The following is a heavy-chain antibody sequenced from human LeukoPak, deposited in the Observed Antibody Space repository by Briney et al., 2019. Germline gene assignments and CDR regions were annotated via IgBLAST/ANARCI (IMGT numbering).Heavy chain of an antibody. Sequence: PSETLSLTCAVYGGSFSGYYWSWIRQPPGKGLEWIGEINHSGSTNYNPSLKSRVTISVDTSKNQFSLKLSSVTAADTAVYYCARQMYYYDSSGPSPGYYYYMDVWGKGTTVTVSS. CDR1: GGSFSGYY. J-gene: IGHJ6*03. CDR3: ARQMYYYDSSGPSPGYYYYMDV. D-gene: IGHD3-22*01. CDR2: INHSGST. V-gene: IGHV4-34*01.